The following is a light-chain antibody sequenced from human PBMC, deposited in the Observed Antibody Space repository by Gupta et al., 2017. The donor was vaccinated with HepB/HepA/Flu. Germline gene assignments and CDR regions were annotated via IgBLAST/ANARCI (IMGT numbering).Light chain of an antibody. CDR3: NQHGSSPWT. CDR2: GAS. CDR1: QSVSSSY. J-gene: IGKJ1*01. Sequence: EIVLTQSPGTLSLSPGARATLSCRASQSVSSSYLVWSQQKPGQAPRLLIYGASRRATGIPDRFSGSGSGTDYTRNISRLEPEDVAVYHCNQHGSSPWTFGQGTKVEIK. V-gene: IGKV3-20*01.